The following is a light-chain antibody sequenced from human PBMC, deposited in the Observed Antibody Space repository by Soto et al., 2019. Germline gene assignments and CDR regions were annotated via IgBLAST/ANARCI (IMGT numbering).Light chain of an antibody. J-gene: IGLJ3*02. V-gene: IGLV2-8*01. CDR1: SGDVGGHNF. CDR3: SSYAGTNKV. CDR2: EVS. Sequence: QSALTQPPSASGSPGQSVTISCTGTSGDVGGHNFVSWYQFHPGKAPKLIIYEVSKRPSGVPNRFSGSKSDNTASLTGSGLQAEDEADYFCSSYAGTNKVFGGGTKLTVL.